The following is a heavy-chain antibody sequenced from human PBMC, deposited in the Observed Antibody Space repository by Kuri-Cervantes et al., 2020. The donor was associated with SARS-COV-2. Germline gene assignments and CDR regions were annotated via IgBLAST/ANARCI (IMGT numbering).Heavy chain of an antibody. J-gene: IGHJ6*02. CDR1: GYTFTSYD. Sequence: SVKVSCKASGYTFTSYDINWVRQATGQGLEWMGGIIPIFGIANYAQKFQGRVTITADKSTSTAYMELSSLRSEDTAVYYCARTMVYANYYYYYGMDVWGQGTTVTVSS. CDR3: ARTMVYANYYYYYGMDV. D-gene: IGHD2-8*01. V-gene: IGHV1-69*10. CDR2: IIPIFGIA.